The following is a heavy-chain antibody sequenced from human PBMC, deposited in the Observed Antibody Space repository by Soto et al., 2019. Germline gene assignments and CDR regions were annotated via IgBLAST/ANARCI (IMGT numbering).Heavy chain of an antibody. V-gene: IGHV1-69*13. Sequence: ASVKVSCKASGGTLSSYAISWVRQAPGQGPEWMGGIIPIFGTANYAQKFQGRVTITADESTSTAYMELSSLRSEDTAVYYCARDDYKNWFDPWGQGTLVTVSS. CDR3: ARDDYKNWFDP. J-gene: IGHJ5*02. CDR2: IIPIFGTA. CDR1: GGTLSSYA. D-gene: IGHD4-4*01.